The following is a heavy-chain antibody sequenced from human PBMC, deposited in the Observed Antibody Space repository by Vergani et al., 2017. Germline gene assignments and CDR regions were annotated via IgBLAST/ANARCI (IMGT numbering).Heavy chain of an antibody. CDR2: IYYSGST. Sequence: QLQLQESGPGLVKPSETLSLTCTVSGGSISSGGYYWSWIRQHPGKGLEWIGYIYYSGSTNYNPSLKSRVTISVDTSKNQFSLKLSSVTAADTAVYYCAREMRGTYSSSFDYWGQGTLVTVSS. V-gene: IGHV4-61*08. D-gene: IGHD6-13*01. J-gene: IGHJ4*02. CDR1: GGSISSGGYY. CDR3: AREMRGTYSSSFDY.